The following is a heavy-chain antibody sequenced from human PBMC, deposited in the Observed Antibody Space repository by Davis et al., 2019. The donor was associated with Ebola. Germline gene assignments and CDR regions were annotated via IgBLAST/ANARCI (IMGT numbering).Heavy chain of an antibody. CDR3: ARDGENYSDLDY. CDR2: IKRDGSTI. J-gene: IGHJ4*02. D-gene: IGHD3-10*01. Sequence: GESLKIPCAASGFSFSGYWMHWVRQAPGKGLVWVSRIKRDGSTISYADSVKGRFTISRDHAKNTLFLQMNSLRAEDTAVYYCARDGENYSDLDYWGQGTLVTVSS. CDR1: GFSFSGYW. V-gene: IGHV3-74*01.